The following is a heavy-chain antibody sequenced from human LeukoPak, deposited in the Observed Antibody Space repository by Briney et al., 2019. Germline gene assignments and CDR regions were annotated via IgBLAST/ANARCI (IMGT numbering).Heavy chain of an antibody. CDR3: AAVIYDFWSGNWFDP. CDR1: GGSISSSSYY. D-gene: IGHD3-3*01. Sequence: SETLSLTCTVSGGSISSSSYYWGWIRQPPGKGLEWIGSIYYSGSTYYNPSLKSRVTISVDTSKNQFSLKLSSVTAADTAVYYCAAVIYDFWSGNWFDPWGQGTLVTVSS. CDR2: IYYSGST. V-gene: IGHV4-39*01. J-gene: IGHJ5*02.